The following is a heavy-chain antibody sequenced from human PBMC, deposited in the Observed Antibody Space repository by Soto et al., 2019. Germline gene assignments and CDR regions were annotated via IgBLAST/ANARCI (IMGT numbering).Heavy chain of an antibody. J-gene: IGHJ4*02. D-gene: IGHD2-15*01. CDR1: GGSISGSY. Sequence: KPSETLSISCSVSGGSISGSYWSWIRQSPGKGLEWLGYVYYTGSTNYSPSLRSRVSISVDTSKNEFSLRLSSVTAVDTAVYFCVRSVAVRGAHIDYCGPATQVSVTS. V-gene: IGHV4-59*01. CDR3: VRSVAVRGAHIDY. CDR2: VYYTGST.